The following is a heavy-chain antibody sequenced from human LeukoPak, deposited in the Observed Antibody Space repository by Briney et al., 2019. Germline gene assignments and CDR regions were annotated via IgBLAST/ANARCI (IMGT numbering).Heavy chain of an antibody. CDR2: IYTGGST. CDR3: ARGPVTTLRDAFDI. Sequence: TSETLSLTCTVSGGSISSGNYHWSWIRQPAGKGLEWIGRIYTGGSTNYNPSFKSRVTISVDTSKNQFSLKLSSVTAADTAVYYCARGPVTTLRDAFDIWGQGTMVTVSS. D-gene: IGHD4-17*01. V-gene: IGHV4-61*02. CDR1: GGSISSGNYH. J-gene: IGHJ3*02.